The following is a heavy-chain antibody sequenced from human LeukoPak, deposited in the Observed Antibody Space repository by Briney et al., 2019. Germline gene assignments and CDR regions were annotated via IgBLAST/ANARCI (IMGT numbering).Heavy chain of an antibody. Sequence: SETLSLTCAVYGVSLSGSYWSWIRQPPGKGLEWIVEINHSGSTNYNPSFKSRVTISVDTSKNQFSLKLSSVTAADTAVYYCARGYYYGSGSSFDSWGQGTLVTVSS. CDR3: ARGYYYGSGSSFDS. V-gene: IGHV4-34*01. CDR1: GVSLSGSY. D-gene: IGHD3-10*01. CDR2: INHSGST. J-gene: IGHJ4*02.